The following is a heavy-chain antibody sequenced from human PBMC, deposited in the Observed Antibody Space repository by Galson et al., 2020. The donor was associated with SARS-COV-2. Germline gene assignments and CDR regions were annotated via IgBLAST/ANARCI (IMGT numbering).Heavy chain of an antibody. Sequence: GGSLRLSCAASGFTFSDYYMSWIRQAPGKGLEWVSYISSIGSTIYYADPEKGRFTISRDNAKNSLYLQMNSLRAEDTAVYYCAGLIVVVANIDNGDGWGQGTTVTVSS. J-gene: IGHJ6*02. CDR3: AGLIVVVANIDNGDG. V-gene: IGHV3-11*01. CDR1: GFTFSDYY. D-gene: IGHD2-21*01. CDR2: ISSIGSTI.